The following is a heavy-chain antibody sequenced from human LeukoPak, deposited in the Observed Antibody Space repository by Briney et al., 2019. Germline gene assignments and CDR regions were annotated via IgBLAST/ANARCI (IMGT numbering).Heavy chain of an antibody. Sequence: SGTLSLTCTVSGGSISSYYWSWIRQPAGKGLEWIGRIYTSGSTNYNPSLKSRVTVSVDKSKNQFSLKLSSVTAADTAVYYCARASDTAMASDAFDIWGQGTMVTVSS. J-gene: IGHJ3*02. CDR1: GGSISSYY. CDR2: IYTSGST. D-gene: IGHD5-18*01. CDR3: ARASDTAMASDAFDI. V-gene: IGHV4-4*07.